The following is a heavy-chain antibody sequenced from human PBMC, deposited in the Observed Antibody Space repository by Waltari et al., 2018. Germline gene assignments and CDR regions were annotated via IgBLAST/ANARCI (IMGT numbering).Heavy chain of an antibody. Sequence: QLQLQESGPGLVKPSETLSLTCTVSGGSLRSSSYYWGWIRQPPGKGLEWIGSIYYSGSTYYNPSLKSRVTISVDTSKNQFSLKLSSVTAADTAVYYCARHGREVGQQLVWFDPWGQGTLVTVSS. D-gene: IGHD6-13*01. V-gene: IGHV4-39*01. CDR1: GGSLRSSSYY. J-gene: IGHJ5*02. CDR2: IYYSGST. CDR3: ARHGREVGQQLVWFDP.